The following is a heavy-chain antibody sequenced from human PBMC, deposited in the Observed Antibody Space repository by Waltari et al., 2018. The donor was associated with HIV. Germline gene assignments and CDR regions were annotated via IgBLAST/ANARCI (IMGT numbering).Heavy chain of an antibody. CDR3: ASSNADIVVGH. J-gene: IGHJ4*02. D-gene: IGHD2-15*01. CDR1: GGTFSSYA. V-gene: IGHV1-69*01. CDR2: SIPIFGSA. Sequence: QVQLVQSGAEVKKPGSSVKVSCKASGGTFSSYAISWVRQAPGQGLEWLGGSIPIFGSANFAQKFQGRVTSTADESTSTAYMELSSLRSEDTAVYYCASSNADIVVGHWGQGTLVTVSS.